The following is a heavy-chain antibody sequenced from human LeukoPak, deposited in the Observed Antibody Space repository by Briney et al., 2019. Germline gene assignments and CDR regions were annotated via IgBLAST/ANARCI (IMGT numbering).Heavy chain of an antibody. CDR3: AREGGSGSLDY. CDR1: EGTFSSYA. V-gene: IGHV1-69*04. D-gene: IGHD3-10*01. CDR2: IIPILGIA. J-gene: IGHJ4*02. Sequence: SVKVSCKASEGTFSSYAISWVRQAPGQGLEWMGRIIPILGIANYAQKFQGRVTITADKSTSTAYMELSSLRSEDTAVYYCAREGGSGSLDYWGQGTLVTVSS.